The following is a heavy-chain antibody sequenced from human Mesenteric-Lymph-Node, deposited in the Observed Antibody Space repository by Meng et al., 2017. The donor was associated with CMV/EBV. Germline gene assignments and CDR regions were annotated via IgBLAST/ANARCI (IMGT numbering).Heavy chain of an antibody. D-gene: IGHD2-8*01. CDR2: ISGSGGST. J-gene: IGHJ3*02. Sequence: GGSLRLSCAASGFTFSSYAMSWVRQATGKGLEWVSAISGSGGSTYYADSVKGRFTISRDNSKNTLYLQMNSLRAEDTALYYCAREMSTGIGIVLMLGAFDIWGQGTMVTVSS. V-gene: IGHV3-23*01. CDR3: AREMSTGIGIVLMLGAFDI. CDR1: GFTFSSYA.